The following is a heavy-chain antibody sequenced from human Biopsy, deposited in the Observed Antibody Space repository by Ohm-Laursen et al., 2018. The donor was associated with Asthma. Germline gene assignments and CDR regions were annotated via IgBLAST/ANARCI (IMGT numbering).Heavy chain of an antibody. J-gene: IGHJ4*02. CDR1: GFVFRSHA. D-gene: IGHD3-3*01. CDR3: AKRRGYSDLTDFDH. Sequence: SLRLSCAASGFVFRSHAMHWVRQAPGKGLEWVAVVSYDGGVAHYADSMKGRFTISRDNARSTLYLQMNRLRTDDTAVYYCAKRRGYSDLTDFDHWGQGTLVTVSS. V-gene: IGHV3-30*18. CDR2: VSYDGGVA.